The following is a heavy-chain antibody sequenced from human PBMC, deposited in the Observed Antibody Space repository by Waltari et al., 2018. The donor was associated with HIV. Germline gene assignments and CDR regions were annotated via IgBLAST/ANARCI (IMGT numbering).Heavy chain of an antibody. D-gene: IGHD3-22*01. CDR2: IRYDGSNK. CDR1: GFTFSSYG. Sequence: QVQLVESGGGVVQPGGSLRFSCAASGFTFSSYGMHWVRQAPGKGLEWVAFIRYDGSNKYYADSVKGRFTISRDNSKNTLYLQMNSLRAEDTAVYYCAKDSSITMIAFDYWGQGTLVTVSS. V-gene: IGHV3-30*02. CDR3: AKDSSITMIAFDY. J-gene: IGHJ4*02.